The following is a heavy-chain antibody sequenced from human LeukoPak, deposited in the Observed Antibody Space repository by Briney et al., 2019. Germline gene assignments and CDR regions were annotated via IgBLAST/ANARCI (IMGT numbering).Heavy chain of an antibody. V-gene: IGHV4-59*01. CDR2: IYYSGST. CDR3: ARGARVYSTNAFDI. D-gene: IGHD2-2*01. Sequence: SETLSLTCTVSGVSISSYYWSWIRQPPGKGLEWIGYIYYSGSTNYNPSLKSRVTISVDTSKNQFSLKLSSVTAADTAVYYCARGARVYSTNAFDIWGQGTMVTVSS. J-gene: IGHJ3*02. CDR1: GVSISSYY.